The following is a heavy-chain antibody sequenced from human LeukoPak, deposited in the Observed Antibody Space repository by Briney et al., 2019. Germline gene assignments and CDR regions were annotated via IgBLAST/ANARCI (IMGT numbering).Heavy chain of an antibody. CDR2: IYYSGST. CDR3: ARDHSPYCGGDCTPFDY. CDR1: GGSISSSGYF. V-gene: IGHV4-39*07. D-gene: IGHD2-21*02. Sequence: SETLSLTCTVSGGSISSSGYFWGWFRQPPGKGLEWIGSIYYSGSTYYNPSLKSRVTISVDTSKNQFSLKLSSVTAADTAVYYCARDHSPYCGGDCTPFDYWGQGTLVTVAS. J-gene: IGHJ4*02.